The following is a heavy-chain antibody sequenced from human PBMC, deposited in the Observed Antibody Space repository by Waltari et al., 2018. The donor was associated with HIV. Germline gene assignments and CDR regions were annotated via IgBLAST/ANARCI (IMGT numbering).Heavy chain of an antibody. J-gene: IGHJ6*02. CDR1: GFTFTTYV. V-gene: IGHV1-18*01. D-gene: IGHD2-8*01. Sequence: VQLVQSGPAMRKPGASVKLSCRASGFTFTTYVFSWVRQAPGQGLEWVGWISAYDGNKDSAQKFKGRITLTTDTSTTTAYLEVRSLRSDDTAIYHCVRGGGSWLYDMYYYQGLDVWGQGTTVIVSS. CDR3: VRGGGSWLYDMYYYQGLDV. CDR2: ISAYDGNK.